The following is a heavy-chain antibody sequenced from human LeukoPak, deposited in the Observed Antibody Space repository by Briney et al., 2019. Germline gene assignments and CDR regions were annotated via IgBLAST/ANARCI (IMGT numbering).Heavy chain of an antibody. CDR3: ARGVYYDSSGYPPDAFDI. J-gene: IGHJ3*02. CDR2: IIPILGIA. D-gene: IGHD3-22*01. CDR1: GGTFSSYA. Sequence: ASVKVSCKASGGTFSSYAISWVRQAPGQGLEWMGRIIPILGIANYAQKFQGRVTITADKSTSTAYMELSSLRSEDTAVYYCARGVYYDSSGYPPDAFDIWGQGTMVTVSS. V-gene: IGHV1-69*04.